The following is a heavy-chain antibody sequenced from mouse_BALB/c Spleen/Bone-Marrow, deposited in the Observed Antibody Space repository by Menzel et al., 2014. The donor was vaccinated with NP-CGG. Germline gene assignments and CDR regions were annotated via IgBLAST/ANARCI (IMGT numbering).Heavy chain of an antibody. CDR2: IDPANVNT. J-gene: IGHJ2*01. D-gene: IGHD1-1*01. CDR1: GFNIKDTY. Sequence: VQLQQSGAKLVKPGASVKLSCTASGFNIKDTYMHWVKQRPEQGLEWIGRIDPANVNTKYDPKFQGKATITADTSSNTAYLQLSSLTSEDTAVYYCASYVYGYYFDYWGQGTTLTVSS. CDR3: ASYVYGYYFDY. V-gene: IGHV14-3*02.